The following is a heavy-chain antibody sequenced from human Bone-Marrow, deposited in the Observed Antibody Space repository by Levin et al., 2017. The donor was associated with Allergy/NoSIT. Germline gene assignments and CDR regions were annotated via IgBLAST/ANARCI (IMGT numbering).Heavy chain of an antibody. V-gene: IGHV1-3*01. Sequence: GESLKISCKASGYTFTSNAIHWVRQAPGQRLEWMGWINAGNGYTKYSPKFQGRVTITRDTSASTAYMELSSLRSEDTAVYYCARDLYSTYRLHYWGQGTLVTVSS. CDR1: GYTFTSNA. CDR3: ARDLYSTYRLHY. CDR2: INAGNGYT. J-gene: IGHJ4*02. D-gene: IGHD6-13*01.